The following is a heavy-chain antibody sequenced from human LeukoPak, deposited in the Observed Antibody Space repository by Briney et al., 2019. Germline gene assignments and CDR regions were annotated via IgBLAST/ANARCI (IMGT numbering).Heavy chain of an antibody. V-gene: IGHV3-23*01. Sequence: GGSLRLSCAASGFTFSSCTMTWVRQAPGRGLEWVSSVTGSGGGTYYADSVKGRFTISRDNSKNTAYLQMNSLRAEDTAVYYCAKEMSSDSGSWNGYFDYWGQGTLVTVSS. CDR2: VTGSGGGT. J-gene: IGHJ4*02. CDR1: GFTFSSCT. CDR3: AKEMSSDSGSWNGYFDY. D-gene: IGHD1-26*01.